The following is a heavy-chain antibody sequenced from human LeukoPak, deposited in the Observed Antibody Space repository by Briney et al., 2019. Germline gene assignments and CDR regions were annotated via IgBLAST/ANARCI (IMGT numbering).Heavy chain of an antibody. CDR2: FDPEDGET. Sequence: GASVKVSCKVSGYTLTELSMHWVRRAPGKGLEWMGGFDPEDGETIYAQKFQGRVTMTEDTSTDTAYMELSSLRSEDTAVYYCATDPLAVYYDSSGYYNYWGQGTLVTVSS. CDR3: ATDPLAVYYDSSGYYNY. V-gene: IGHV1-24*01. J-gene: IGHJ4*02. D-gene: IGHD3-22*01. CDR1: GYTLTELS.